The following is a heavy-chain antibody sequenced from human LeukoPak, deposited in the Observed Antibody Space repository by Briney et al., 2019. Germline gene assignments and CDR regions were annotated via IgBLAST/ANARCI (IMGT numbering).Heavy chain of an antibody. CDR3: ARALTAMVRYYYYYMDV. Sequence: SLRLSCTASGFTFGDYAMSWFRQAPGKGLEWVGFIRSKAYGGTTEYAASVKGRFTISRDDSKSIAYLQMNSLKTEDTAVYYCARALTAMVRYYYYYMDVWGKGTTVTVSS. D-gene: IGHD5-18*01. CDR1: GFTFGDYA. J-gene: IGHJ6*03. V-gene: IGHV3-49*03. CDR2: IRSKAYGGTT.